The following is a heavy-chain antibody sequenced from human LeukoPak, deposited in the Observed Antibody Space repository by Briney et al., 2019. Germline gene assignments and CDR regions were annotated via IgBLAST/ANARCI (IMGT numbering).Heavy chain of an antibody. CDR2: ISYDGSNK. Sequence: GGSLRLSCAASGFTFSSYGMHWVRQAPGKGLEWVAVISYDGSNKYYADSVKGRFTISRDNSKNTLYLQMNSLRAEDTAVYYCAKDHQQLVLLGALDIWGQGTMVTVSS. J-gene: IGHJ3*02. V-gene: IGHV3-30*18. CDR3: AKDHQQLVLLGALDI. D-gene: IGHD6-13*01. CDR1: GFTFSSYG.